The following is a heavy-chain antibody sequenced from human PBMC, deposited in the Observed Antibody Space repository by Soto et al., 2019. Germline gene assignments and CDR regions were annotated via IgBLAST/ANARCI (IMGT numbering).Heavy chain of an antibody. D-gene: IGHD4-17*01. CDR3: ARVWRRTMTPAEASFDI. J-gene: IGHJ3*02. Sequence: EEQLVESGGGLVQPGGSLRLSCAASGFNFTTYDMHWVRQTTGKSLEWVSGIAAAVGTYYADSVKGRFTISRENDKNSLYLQMSSLRAGDTAVYYCARVWRRTMTPAEASFDIWGQGTMVTVSS. CDR2: IAAAVGT. CDR1: GFNFTTYD. V-gene: IGHV3-13*01.